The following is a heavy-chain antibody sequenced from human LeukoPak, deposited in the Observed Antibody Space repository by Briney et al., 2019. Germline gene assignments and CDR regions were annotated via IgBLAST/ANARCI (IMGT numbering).Heavy chain of an antibody. J-gene: IGHJ5*02. CDR2: IIPIFGTA. D-gene: IGHD2-8*01. V-gene: IGHV1-69*01. Sequence: SVTVSCTASGGTFSSYAISWVRQAPGQGLEWMGGIIPIFGTANYAQKFQGRVTITADESTSTAYMELSSLRSEDTAVYYCARITCTNGVCYNWFDPWGQGTLVTVSS. CDR1: GGTFSSYA. CDR3: ARITCTNGVCYNWFDP.